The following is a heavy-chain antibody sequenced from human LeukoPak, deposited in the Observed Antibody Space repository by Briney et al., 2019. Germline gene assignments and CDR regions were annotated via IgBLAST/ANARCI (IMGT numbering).Heavy chain of an antibody. CDR1: GYTFTGYY. V-gene: IGHV1-2*02. CDR2: TNPNSGGT. Sequence: GASVKVSCKASGYTFTGYYMHWVRQAPGQGLEWMGWTNPNSGGTNYAQKFQGRVTMTRDTSISTAYMELSRLRSDDTAVYYCATNEYRSSPLDFDYWGQGTLVTVSS. J-gene: IGHJ4*02. CDR3: ATNEYRSSPLDFDY. D-gene: IGHD6-6*01.